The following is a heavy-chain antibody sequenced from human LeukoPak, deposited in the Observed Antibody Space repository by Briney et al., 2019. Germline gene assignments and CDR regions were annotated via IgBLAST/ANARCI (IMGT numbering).Heavy chain of an antibody. J-gene: IGHJ4*02. CDR3: ARGLEWELRKSIGFDY. Sequence: SETLSLTCTVSGGSISSGDYYWSWIRQPPGKGLEWIGYIYYSGSTYYNPSLKSRVTISVDSSKNQFSLKLSSVTAADTAVYYCARGLEWELRKSIGFDYWGQGTLVTVSS. CDR1: GGSISSGDYY. CDR2: IYYSGST. D-gene: IGHD1-26*01. V-gene: IGHV4-30-4*01.